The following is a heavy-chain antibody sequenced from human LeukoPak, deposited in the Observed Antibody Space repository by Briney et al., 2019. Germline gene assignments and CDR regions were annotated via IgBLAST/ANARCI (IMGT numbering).Heavy chain of an antibody. J-gene: IGHJ6*04. CDR2: IYNSGST. CDR1: GGSISSYY. CDR3: ARQASKYYYDSSAYHPLDV. V-gene: IGHV4-59*08. Sequence: SETLSLTCSVSGGSISSYYWSWIRQPPGKGLEWIGYIYNSGSTKCNPSLKSRVTISVDTSKNQLSLKLSSVTAADTAVYYCARQASKYYYDSSAYHPLDVWGKGTTVTVYS. D-gene: IGHD3-22*01.